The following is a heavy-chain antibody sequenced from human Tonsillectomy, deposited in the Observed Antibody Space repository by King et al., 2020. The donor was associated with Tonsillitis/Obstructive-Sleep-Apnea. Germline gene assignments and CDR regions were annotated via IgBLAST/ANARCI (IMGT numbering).Heavy chain of an antibody. CDR2: IYYSGST. CDR3: ARHDKPQYCSRTSCYGPG. J-gene: IGHJ4*02. V-gene: IGHV4-39*01. Sequence: PLQESGPGLVKPSETLSLTCTVSGGSISSSSYYWGWIRQPPGKGLEWIGSIYYSGSTYYNPSLKSRVAISVDTSKNQFSLKLSSVTAADTAVYYCARHDKPQYCSRTSCYGPGWGQGTLVTVSS. CDR1: GGSISSSSYY. D-gene: IGHD2-2*01.